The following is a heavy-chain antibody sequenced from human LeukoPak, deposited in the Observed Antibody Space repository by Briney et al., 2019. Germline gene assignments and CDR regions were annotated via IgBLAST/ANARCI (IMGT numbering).Heavy chain of an antibody. CDR1: RFIFSSYA. D-gene: IGHD6-19*01. CDR2: VSASGGTP. Sequence: PGGSLRLSCAASRFIFSSYAMSWVRQAPGKGLEWVSAVSASGGTPYYADSVKGRFTISRDNFKNTLYLQMNSLRAEDTAVYYCARAPRTKLQRLAVAVSAIEYWGQGTLVTVSS. J-gene: IGHJ4*02. V-gene: IGHV3-23*01. CDR3: ARAPRTKLQRLAVAVSAIEY.